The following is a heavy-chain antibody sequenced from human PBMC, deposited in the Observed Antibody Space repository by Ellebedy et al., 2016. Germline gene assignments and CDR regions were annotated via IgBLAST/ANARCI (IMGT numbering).Heavy chain of an antibody. CDR3: AKGGVWDYYFDY. D-gene: IGHD3-16*01. J-gene: IGHJ4*02. V-gene: IGHV3-23*01. Sequence: GGSLRLSCAASGLTFSNAWMNWVRQAPGKGLEWVSAISGSGGSTYYADSVKGRFTISRDNSKNTLYLQMNSLRAEDTAVYYCAKGGVWDYYFDYWGQGTLVTVSS. CDR2: ISGSGGST. CDR1: GLTFSNAW.